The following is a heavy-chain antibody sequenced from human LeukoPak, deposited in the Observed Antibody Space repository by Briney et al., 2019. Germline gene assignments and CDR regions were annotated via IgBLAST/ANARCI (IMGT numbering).Heavy chain of an antibody. J-gene: IGHJ6*03. CDR3: ARGLVGGYSYGYKYDCYMDV. D-gene: IGHD5-18*01. Sequence: SETLSLTCAVYGGSFSGYYWSWIRQPPGKGLEWIGEINHSGSTNYNPSLKSRVTISVDTSKNQFSLKLSSVTAADTAVYYCARGLVGGYSYGYKYDCYMDVWGKGTTVTVSS. CDR2: INHSGST. CDR1: GGSFSGYY. V-gene: IGHV4-34*01.